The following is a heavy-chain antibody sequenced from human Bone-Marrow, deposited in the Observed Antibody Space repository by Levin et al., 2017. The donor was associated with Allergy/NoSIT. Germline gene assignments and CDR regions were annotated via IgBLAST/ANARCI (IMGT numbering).Heavy chain of an antibody. CDR1: GSPINTFG. CDR2: IIPFFGTV. Sequence: SVKVSCKASGSPINTFGIAWVRQAPGQGLEWMGGIIPFFGTVNYAQKFQARVTITADESANTAYMDLSSLRSEDTAMYYCAADVSGELIYYDYWGQGALVTVSS. J-gene: IGHJ4*02. D-gene: IGHD1-26*01. V-gene: IGHV1-69*13. CDR3: AADVSGELIYYDY.